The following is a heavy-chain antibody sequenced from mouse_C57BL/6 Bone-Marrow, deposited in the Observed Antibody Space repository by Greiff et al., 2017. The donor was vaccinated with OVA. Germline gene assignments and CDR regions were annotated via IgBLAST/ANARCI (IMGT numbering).Heavy chain of an antibody. CDR2: IRSKSSNYAT. CDR3: VREIYYDYDGAWFAY. Sequence: VQLKESGGGLVQPKGSLKLSCAASGFTFNTYAMHWVRQAPGKGLEWVARIRSKSSNYATYYADSVKDRFTNSKDNSKSILYLQMNNLKTENTAMYYCVREIYYDYDGAWFAYWGQGTLVTVSA. CDR1: GFTFNTYA. V-gene: IGHV10-3*01. D-gene: IGHD2-4*01. J-gene: IGHJ3*01.